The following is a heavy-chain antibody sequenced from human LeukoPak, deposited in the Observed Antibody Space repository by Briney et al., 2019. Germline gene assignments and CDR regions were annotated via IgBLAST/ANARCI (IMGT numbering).Heavy chain of an antibody. CDR2: IYYSGST. J-gene: IGHJ4*02. CDR1: GYSISSSYY. D-gene: IGHD3-22*01. Sequence: SETLSLTCTVSGYSISSSYYWGWIRQPPGKGLEWIGYIYYSGSTNYNPSLKSRVTISVDTSKNQFSLKLSSVTAADTAVYYCARAARNYYDSSGYYIIDYWGQGTLVTVSS. V-gene: IGHV4-61*01. CDR3: ARAARNYYDSSGYYIIDY.